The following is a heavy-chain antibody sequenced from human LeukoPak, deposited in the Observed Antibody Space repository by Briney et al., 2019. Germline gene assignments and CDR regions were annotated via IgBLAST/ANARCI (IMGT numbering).Heavy chain of an antibody. J-gene: IGHJ3*02. D-gene: IGHD5-18*01. CDR1: GYTFTGYY. CDR3: ARVSSKDTAMVENAFDI. CDR2: INPNSGGT. V-gene: IGHV1-2*02. Sequence: ASVKVSCKASGYTFTGYYMHWVRQAPGQGLEWMGWINPNSGGTNYAQKFQGRVTMTRDTSISTAYMELSRLRSDDTAVYYCARVSSKDTAMVENAFDIRGQGTMVTVSS.